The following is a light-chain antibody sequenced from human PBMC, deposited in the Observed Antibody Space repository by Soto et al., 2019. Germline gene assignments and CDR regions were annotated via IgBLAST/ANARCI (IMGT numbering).Light chain of an antibody. Sequence: SGLTQSPAPLSLSPGERVTLSCRAGQSISSSYLAWYQQKPGQAPRLVIYGASNRATGIPDRFSGSGSGTDFTLTISRLEPEDFAVYYCQQYRMSPNTFGQGTRLEIK. J-gene: IGKJ5*01. V-gene: IGKV3-20*01. CDR3: QQYRMSPNT. CDR1: QSISSSY. CDR2: GAS.